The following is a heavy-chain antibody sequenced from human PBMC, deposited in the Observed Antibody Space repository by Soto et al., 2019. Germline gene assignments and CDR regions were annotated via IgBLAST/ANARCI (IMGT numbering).Heavy chain of an antibody. D-gene: IGHD3-22*01. V-gene: IGHV1-46*03. J-gene: IGHJ5*02. CDR2: INPSGGST. Sequence: GASVKVSCKASGYTFTSYYMHWVRQAPGQGLEWMGIINPSGGSTSYAQKFQGRVTMTRDTSTSTVYMELSSLRSEDTAVYYCARNTYYYDSSGPSWFDPWGQGTLVTVS. CDR1: GYTFTSYY. CDR3: ARNTYYYDSSGPSWFDP.